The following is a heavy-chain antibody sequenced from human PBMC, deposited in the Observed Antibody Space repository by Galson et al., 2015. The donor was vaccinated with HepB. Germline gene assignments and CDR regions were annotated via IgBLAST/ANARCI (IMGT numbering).Heavy chain of an antibody. Sequence: SVKVSCKASGYTFTGYYMHWVRQAPGQGLEWMGRINPNSGGTNYAQKFQGRVTMTRDTSISTAYMELSRLRSDDTAVYYCARTLPLKGGFDPWGQGTLVTVSS. D-gene: IGHD2-21*01. CDR2: INPNSGGT. J-gene: IGHJ5*02. CDR3: ARTLPLKGGFDP. CDR1: GYTFTGYY. V-gene: IGHV1-2*06.